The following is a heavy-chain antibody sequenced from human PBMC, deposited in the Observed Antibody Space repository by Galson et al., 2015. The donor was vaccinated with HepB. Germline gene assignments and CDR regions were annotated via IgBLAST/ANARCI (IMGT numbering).Heavy chain of an antibody. V-gene: IGHV3-11*01. D-gene: IGHD3-22*01. CDR1: GFTFSDYY. CDR3: ATVFYYDSSGYPPGWFDP. CDR2: ISSSGSTI. Sequence: SLRLSCAASGFTFSDYYMSWIRQAPGKGLEWVPYISSSGSTIYYADSVRGRFTLSRDNAKNSLYLQMNSLRAEDTAVYYCATVFYYDSSGYPPGWFDPWGQGTLVTVSS. J-gene: IGHJ5*02.